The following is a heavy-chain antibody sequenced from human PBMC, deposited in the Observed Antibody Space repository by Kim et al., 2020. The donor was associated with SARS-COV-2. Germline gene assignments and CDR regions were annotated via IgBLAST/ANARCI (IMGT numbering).Heavy chain of an antibody. D-gene: IGHD3-3*01. Sequence: GGSLRLSCAVSGFTFSSYAMHWVRQAPGKGLEWVAAITDDGSNKYYADSVKGRFTISRDNSKNTLYLQMNSLRAEDTAIYYCAKAMIDSEWLDAFHI. CDR3: AKAMIDSEWLDAFHI. J-gene: IGHJ3*02. CDR1: GFTFSSYA. CDR2: ITDDGSNK. V-gene: IGHV3-30*07.